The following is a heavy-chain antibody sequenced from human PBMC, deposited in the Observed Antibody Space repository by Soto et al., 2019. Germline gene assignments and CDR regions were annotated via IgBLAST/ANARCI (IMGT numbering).Heavy chain of an antibody. Sequence: SETLSLTCAVSGGSISSSNWWSWVRQPPGKGLEWIGEIYHSGSTNYNPSLKSRVTISVDKSKNQFSLKLSSVTAADTAVYYCAREIPYDSSGYYSLWGQGTLVTVSS. D-gene: IGHD3-22*01. CDR1: GGSISSSNW. CDR2: IYHSGST. J-gene: IGHJ4*02. CDR3: AREIPYDSSGYYSL. V-gene: IGHV4-4*02.